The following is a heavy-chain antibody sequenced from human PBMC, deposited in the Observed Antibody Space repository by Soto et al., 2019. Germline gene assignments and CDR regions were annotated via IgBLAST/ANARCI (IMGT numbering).Heavy chain of an antibody. V-gene: IGHV4-30-4*01. CDR3: ARTGGEVALNI. J-gene: IGHJ3*02. CDR2: KYHSGSP. D-gene: IGHD3-16*01. CDR1: GGSITSGDYY. Sequence: SETLSLTCTVTGGSITSGDYYWSWIRQSPGKGLEWIGYKYHSGSPYYNPSLRSRVTISVDTSREQFSLSLTSVTAADTAVYYCARTGGEVALNIWGQGTMVTVSS.